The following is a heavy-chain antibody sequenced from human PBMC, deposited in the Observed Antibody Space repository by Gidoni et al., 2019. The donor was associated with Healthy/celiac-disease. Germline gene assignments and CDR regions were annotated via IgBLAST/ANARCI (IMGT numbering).Heavy chain of an antibody. V-gene: IGHV4-39*01. Sequence: QLQLQESGPGLVKPSETLSLTCTFSGGSIIRSRYYWGWIRQPPGKGLEWIGSIYYSGSTYYNPSLKSRVTISVDTSKNQFSLKLSSVTAADTAVYYCARGGDAFYYETADYWGQGTLVTVSS. CDR3: ARGGDAFYYETADY. CDR2: IYYSGST. D-gene: IGHD3-22*01. CDR1: GGSIIRSRYY. J-gene: IGHJ4*02.